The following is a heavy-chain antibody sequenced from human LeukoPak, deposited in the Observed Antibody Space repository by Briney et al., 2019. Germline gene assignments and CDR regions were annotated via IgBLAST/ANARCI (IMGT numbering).Heavy chain of an antibody. D-gene: IGHD1-26*01. Sequence: GGSLRLSCAASGFTVSSNYMSWVRQAPGKGLEWVSVIYSGGSTYYPDSVKGRFTISRDNSKNTLYLQMNSLRAEDTAVYYCASSVRGATEYYFDYWGQGTLVTVSS. CDR3: ASSVRGATEYYFDY. CDR1: GFTVSSNY. V-gene: IGHV3-53*01. CDR2: IYSGGST. J-gene: IGHJ4*02.